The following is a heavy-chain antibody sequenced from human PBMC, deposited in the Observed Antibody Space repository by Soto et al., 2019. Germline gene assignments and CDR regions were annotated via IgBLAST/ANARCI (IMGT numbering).Heavy chain of an antibody. CDR2: MNPNSGNT. Sequence: QVQLVQSGAEVKKPGASVKVSCKASGYTFTSYAINWVRQATGQGLEWMGWMNPNSGNTGYAQKFQGRVTMTRNTSISTAYMELSSLRSEDTAVYYCARGRRERWLRPYYFDYWGQGTLVTVSS. D-gene: IGHD5-12*01. CDR1: GYTFTSYA. CDR3: ARGRRERWLRPYYFDY. V-gene: IGHV1-8*01. J-gene: IGHJ4*02.